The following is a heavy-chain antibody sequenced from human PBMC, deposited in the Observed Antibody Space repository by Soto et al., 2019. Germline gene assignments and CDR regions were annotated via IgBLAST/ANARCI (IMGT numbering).Heavy chain of an antibody. J-gene: IGHJ5*02. CDR1: GFTFSDYY. CDR3: ARGGAAISGTPEWFDP. V-gene: IGHV3-11*06. Sequence: PGGALRLSCAASGFTFSDYYMSWIRQAPGKGLEWVSYISSTSTYISYADSVKGRFTISRDNANNSLSLQMNSLRAEDTAVYYCARGGAAISGTPEWFDPWGQGTLVTVSS. CDR2: ISSTSTYI. D-gene: IGHD2-2*01.